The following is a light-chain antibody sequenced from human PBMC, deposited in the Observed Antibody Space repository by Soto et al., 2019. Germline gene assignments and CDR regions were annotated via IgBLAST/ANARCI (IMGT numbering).Light chain of an antibody. CDR3: SSYTSSSTLEDVV. CDR2: DVS. CDR1: SSDVGGYNY. J-gene: IGLJ2*01. Sequence: QSVLTQPASVSGSPGQSITISCTGTSSDVGGYNYVSWYQQHPGKAPKLMIYDVSNRPSGVSNRFSGSKSGNTASLTISGLQAEHEADYYCSSYTSSSTLEDVVFGGGTKVTVL. V-gene: IGLV2-14*01.